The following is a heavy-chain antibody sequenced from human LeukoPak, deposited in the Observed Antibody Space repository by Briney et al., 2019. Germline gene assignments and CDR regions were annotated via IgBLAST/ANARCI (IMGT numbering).Heavy chain of an antibody. CDR1: GFTFSSYE. CDR3: ARGGLYKYGGTSGDY. V-gene: IGHV3-7*01. Sequence: GGSLRLSCAASGFTFSSYEMNWVRQAPGKGLEWVANVRQDGSETYYVDSVKGRFFISRDNAENSLYPQMNSLRGDDTAVYFCARGGLYKYGGTSGDYWGQGTLVSVSS. J-gene: IGHJ4*02. D-gene: IGHD3-10*01. CDR2: VRQDGSET.